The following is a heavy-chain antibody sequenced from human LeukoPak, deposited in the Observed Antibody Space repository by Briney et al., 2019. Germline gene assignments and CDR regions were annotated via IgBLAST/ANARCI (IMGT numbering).Heavy chain of an antibody. V-gene: IGHV1-18*01. J-gene: IGHJ5*02. CDR2: ISAYNGNT. Sequence: ASVKVSCKASGYTFTSYGISWVRQAPGQGLEWMGWISAYNGNTNYAQKLQGRVTMATDTSTSTAYMELRSLRSDDTAVYYCARDRKRWELHPREVDPWGQGTLVTVSS. CDR3: ARDRKRWELHPREVDP. CDR1: GYTFTSYG. D-gene: IGHD1-26*01.